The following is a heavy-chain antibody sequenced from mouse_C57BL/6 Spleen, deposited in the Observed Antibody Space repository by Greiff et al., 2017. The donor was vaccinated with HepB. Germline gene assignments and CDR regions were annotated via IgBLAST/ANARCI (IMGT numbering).Heavy chain of an antibody. CDR3: ARRVDSSGSAWFAY. Sequence: VQLQQPGAELVMPGASVKLSCKASGYTFTSYWMHWVKQRPGQGLEWIGEIDPSDSYTNYNQKFKGESTLTVDKSSSTAYMQLSSLTSEDSAVYYCARRVDSSGSAWFAYWGQGTLVTVSA. CDR2: IDPSDSYT. V-gene: IGHV1-69*01. D-gene: IGHD3-2*02. CDR1: GYTFTSYW. J-gene: IGHJ3*01.